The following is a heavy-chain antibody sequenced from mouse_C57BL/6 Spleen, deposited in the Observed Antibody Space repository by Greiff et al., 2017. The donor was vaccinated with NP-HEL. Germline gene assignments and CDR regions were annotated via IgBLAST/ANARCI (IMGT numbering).Heavy chain of an antibody. Sequence: EVKLVESGGGLVQPGGSMKLSCAASGFTFSDAWMDWVRQSPEKGLEWVAEIRNKANNHATYYAESVKGRFTISRDDSKSSVYLQRNSLRAEDTGIYYCTRSTMVTADYFDYWGQGTTLTVSS. V-gene: IGHV6-6*01. J-gene: IGHJ2*01. CDR3: TRSTMVTADYFDY. D-gene: IGHD2-2*01. CDR1: GFTFSDAW. CDR2: IRNKANNHAT.